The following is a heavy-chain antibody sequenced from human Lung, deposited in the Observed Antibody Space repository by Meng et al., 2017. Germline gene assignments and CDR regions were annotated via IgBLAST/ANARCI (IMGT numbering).Heavy chain of an antibody. Sequence: GGSLRLSCAASGFTFRNYGINWVRQAPGKGLEWLSGISGSGSGTYYADSVKGRFTISRDNSKNTLFLQMNSLRVEDTAVYYCAKGYSYGYVGSFDSWGQGTLVTVSS. CDR3: AKGYSYGYVGSFDS. J-gene: IGHJ4*02. CDR1: GFTFRNYG. D-gene: IGHD5-18*01. CDR2: ISGSGSGT. V-gene: IGHV3-23*01.